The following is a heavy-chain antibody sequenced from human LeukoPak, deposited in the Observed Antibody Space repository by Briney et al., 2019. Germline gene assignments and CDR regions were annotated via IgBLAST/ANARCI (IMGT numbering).Heavy chain of an antibody. D-gene: IGHD2-15*01. CDR1: GYTLTELS. Sequence: ASVKVSCKVSGYTLTELSMHWVRQAPGKGLEWMGGFDPEDGETIYAQKFQGRVTMTEDTSTDTAYMELSSLRSEDTAVYYCATDSGSTRGYYYMDVWGKGTTVTVSS. CDR3: ATDSGSTRGYYYMDV. J-gene: IGHJ6*03. V-gene: IGHV1-24*01. CDR2: FDPEDGET.